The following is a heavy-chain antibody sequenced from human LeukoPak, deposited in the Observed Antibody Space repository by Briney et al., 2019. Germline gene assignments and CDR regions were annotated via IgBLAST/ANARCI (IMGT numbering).Heavy chain of an antibody. CDR3: ARDGDYPLQFDY. J-gene: IGHJ4*02. CDR2: INTNTGNP. V-gene: IGHV7-4-1*02. CDR1: VYTFTSYA. Sequence: ASVKVSCKASVYTFTSYAMNLVRQAPGQGLEWIGWINTNTGNPTYAQGFTGRFIFSLDTSCSPAYLQISSLKAEDAAVYYCARDGDYPLQFDYWGQGTLVTVSS. D-gene: IGHD4-11*01.